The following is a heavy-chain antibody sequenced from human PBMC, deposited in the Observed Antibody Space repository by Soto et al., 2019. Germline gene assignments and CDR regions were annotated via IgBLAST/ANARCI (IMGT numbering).Heavy chain of an antibody. J-gene: IGHJ3*02. CDR1: GYTFTSYY. CDR3: ASASVYDAFDI. CDR2: INPSGGST. V-gene: IGHV1-46*01. Sequence: ASVKVSCKASGYTFTSYYIHWVRQAPGQGLEWMGIINPSGGSTTYAQKFQGRVTMTRDTSTSTVYMELSSLRSEDTAVYYCASASVYDAFDIWGQGTMVTVSS.